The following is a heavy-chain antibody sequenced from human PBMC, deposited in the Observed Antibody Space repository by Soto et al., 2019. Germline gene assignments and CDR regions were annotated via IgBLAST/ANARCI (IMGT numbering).Heavy chain of an antibody. CDR2: IYYSGST. Sequence: SETLSLTCTVSGGSISSYYWSWIRQPPGKGLEWIGYIYYSGSTNYNPSLKSRVTISVDTSKNQFSLKLSSVTAADTAVYYCARVSVMAVAAQKWFFDYWGQVTVETVST. CDR1: GGSISSYY. V-gene: IGHV4-59*01. CDR3: ARVSVMAVAAQKWFFDY. J-gene: IGHJ4*02. D-gene: IGHD6-19*01.